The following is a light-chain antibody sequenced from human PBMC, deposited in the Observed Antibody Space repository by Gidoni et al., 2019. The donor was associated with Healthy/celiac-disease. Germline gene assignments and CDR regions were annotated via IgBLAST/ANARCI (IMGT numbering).Light chain of an antibody. J-gene: IGKJ1*01. CDR3: QQSYSTPRWT. V-gene: IGKV1-39*01. CDR1: PSISSY. CDR2: AAA. Sequence: DIQMTQSPSSLSASVGDRVTITCRASPSISSYLNWYQQKPGKAPKLLIYAAASLQSGVSSRFSGSGSGTDFTLTISSLQPEDFATYYCQQSYSTPRWTFGQGTKVEIK.